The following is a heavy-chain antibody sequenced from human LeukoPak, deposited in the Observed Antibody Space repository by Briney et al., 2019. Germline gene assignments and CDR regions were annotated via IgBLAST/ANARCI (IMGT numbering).Heavy chain of an antibody. D-gene: IGHD2-2*01. CDR1: GRSFSGYY. J-gene: IGHJ6*02. CDR3: ARARARGEGYCSSTSCYSPYGSGRKYYYYGMDV. V-gene: IGHV4-34*01. Sequence: SETLSLTCAVYGRSFSGYYWSWIRQPPGKGLEWIGEINHSGSTNYNPSLKSRVTISVDTSKNQFSLKLSSVTAADTAVYYCARARARGEGYCSSTSCYSPYGSGRKYYYYGMDVWGQGTTVTASS. CDR2: INHSGST.